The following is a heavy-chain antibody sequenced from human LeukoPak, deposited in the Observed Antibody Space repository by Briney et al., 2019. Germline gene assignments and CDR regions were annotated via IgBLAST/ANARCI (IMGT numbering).Heavy chain of an antibody. CDR3: ARGDGNYYDY. V-gene: IGHV1-18*01. Sequence: ASVKVSCKASGYTFSSYGISRVRQAPGQGLEWMGWISAYNGNTNYAQKFQGRVTMTTDTSTSTAYMELRSLRSDDTAVYFCARGDGNYYDYWGQGTLVTVSS. D-gene: IGHD1-26*01. J-gene: IGHJ4*02. CDR2: ISAYNGNT. CDR1: GYTFSSYG.